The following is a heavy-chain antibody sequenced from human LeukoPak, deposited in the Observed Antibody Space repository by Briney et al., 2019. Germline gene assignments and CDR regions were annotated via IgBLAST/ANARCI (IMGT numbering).Heavy chain of an antibody. D-gene: IGHD2-2*01. CDR3: ARRVPAAWGYYGMDV. CDR1: GYTFTGYY. CDR2: INPNSGGT. V-gene: IGHV1-2*02. Sequence: ASVMVSCKASGYTFTGYYMHWVRQAPGQGLEWMGWINPNSGGTNYARKFQGRVTMTRDTSISTAYMELSRLRSDDTAVYYCARRVPAAWGYYGMDVWGQGTTVTVSS. J-gene: IGHJ6*02.